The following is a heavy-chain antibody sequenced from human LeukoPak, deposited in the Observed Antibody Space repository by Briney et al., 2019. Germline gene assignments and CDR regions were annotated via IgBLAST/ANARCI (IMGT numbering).Heavy chain of an antibody. V-gene: IGHV3-21*01. Sequence: GGSLRLSCAASGFTFSSYNMNWVRQAPGRGLEWVSSISTTSNYIYYADSVKVRFTISRDNAKNSLYLQMNSLRAEDTAVYYCARVHSGSPHWGQGTLVTVSS. J-gene: IGHJ4*02. CDR1: GFTFSSYN. CDR3: ARVHSGSPH. CDR2: ISTTSNYI. D-gene: IGHD1-26*01.